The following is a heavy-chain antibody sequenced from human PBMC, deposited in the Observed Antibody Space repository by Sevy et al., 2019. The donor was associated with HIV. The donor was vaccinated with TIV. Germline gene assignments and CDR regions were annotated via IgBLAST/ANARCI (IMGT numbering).Heavy chain of an antibody. V-gene: IGHV5-10-1*01. J-gene: IGHJ3*02. D-gene: IGHD6-19*01. CDR2: IDPSDSYT. CDR1: GYSFTSYW. Sequence: GESLKVSCKGSGYSFTSYWISWVRQMPGKGLEWMGRIDPSDSYTNYSPSFQGHVTISADKSISTAYLQWSSLKASDTAMYYCARMGMYSSGWDGAFDIWGQGTMVTVSS. CDR3: ARMGMYSSGWDGAFDI.